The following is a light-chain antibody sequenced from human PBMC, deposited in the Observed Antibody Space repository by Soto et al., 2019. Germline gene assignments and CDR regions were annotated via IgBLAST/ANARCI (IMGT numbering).Light chain of an antibody. CDR2: GAS. CDR3: QQYGNSLYA. CDR1: QSVTTSY. Sequence: EIVLTQSPGTLSLSPGERATLSCRASQSVTTSYLAWYQQKPGQAPRLLIYGASNRATGIPDRFSGSGSGTDFTLTISRLEPEDFAVYYCQQYGNSLYAFGQGTKLEIK. J-gene: IGKJ2*01. V-gene: IGKV3-20*01.